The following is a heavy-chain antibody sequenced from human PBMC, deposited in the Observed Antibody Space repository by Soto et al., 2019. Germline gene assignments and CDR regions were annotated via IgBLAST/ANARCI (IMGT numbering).Heavy chain of an antibody. J-gene: IGHJ6*02. CDR2: IRSKAYGGTT. Sequence: PGGSLRLSCTASGFTFGDYAMSWFRQAPGKGLEWVGFIRSKAYGGTTEYAASVKGRFTISRDDSKSIAYLQMNSLKTEDTAVYYCTRVRFYYDSSGYYYVNGTDVWCQGTTVTVSS. D-gene: IGHD3-22*01. V-gene: IGHV3-49*03. CDR3: TRVRFYYDSSGYYYVNGTDV. CDR1: GFTFGDYA.